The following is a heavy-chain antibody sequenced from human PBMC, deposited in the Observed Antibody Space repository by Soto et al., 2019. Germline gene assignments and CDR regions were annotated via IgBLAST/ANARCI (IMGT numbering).Heavy chain of an antibody. D-gene: IGHD2-15*01. V-gene: IGHV1-46*01. Sequence: ASVKVSCKASGYSFSNFYVHWVRQAPGQGLEWMGIIDPSSGTTSYTQKFQERVTMTRDTSMSTVYMELSRLRSEDTAVYYCARGAVVVPNGLIAGMDVWGLGTTVTVSS. CDR3: ARGAVVVPNGLIAGMDV. CDR2: IDPSSGTT. J-gene: IGHJ6*02. CDR1: GYSFSNFY.